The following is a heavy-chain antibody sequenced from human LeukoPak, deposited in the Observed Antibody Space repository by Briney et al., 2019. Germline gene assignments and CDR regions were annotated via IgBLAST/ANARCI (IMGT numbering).Heavy chain of an antibody. V-gene: IGHV3-49*04. Sequence: GGSLRLSCTASGFTFGDYAMSWVRQAPGKGLEWVGFIRSKAYGGTTEYAASVKGRFTISRDDSKSIAYLQMNSLKTEDTAVYYCCTNFDWLLYTVHYWGQGTLVTVSS. J-gene: IGHJ4*02. CDR3: CTNFDWLLYTVHY. CDR1: GFTFGDYA. CDR2: IRSKAYGGTT. D-gene: IGHD3-9*01.